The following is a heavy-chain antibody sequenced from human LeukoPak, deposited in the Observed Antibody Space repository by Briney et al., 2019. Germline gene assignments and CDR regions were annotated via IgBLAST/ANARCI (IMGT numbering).Heavy chain of an antibody. Sequence: GASVKVSCKASGYTFTGYYMHWVRQAPGQGLEWMGWINPNSGGTNYAQKFQGRVTMTRDTSISTAYMELSRLRSDDTAVYYCARDPVLRYFDWFAEGGENWFDPWGQGTLVTVSS. J-gene: IGHJ5*02. D-gene: IGHD3-9*01. CDR2: INPNSGGT. CDR1: GYTFTGYY. V-gene: IGHV1-2*02. CDR3: ARDPVLRYFDWFAEGGENWFDP.